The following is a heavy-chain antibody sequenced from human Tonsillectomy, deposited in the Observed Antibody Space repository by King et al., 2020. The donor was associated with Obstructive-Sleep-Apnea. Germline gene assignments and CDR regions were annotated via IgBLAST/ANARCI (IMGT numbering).Heavy chain of an antibody. D-gene: IGHD3-10*01. V-gene: IGHV3-64D*09. Sequence: VQLVESGGGLVQPGGSLRLSCSASGFTFSSYAMHWVRQAPGKGLEYVSAISSNWGSTYYADSVNVRFTISRENPKNTLYLQMSSWRAEYTAVCYCFPGPYYYGSGSQGYFDYWGQGTLVTVSS. CDR1: GFTFSSYA. CDR2: ISSNWGST. J-gene: IGHJ4*02. CDR3: FPGPYYYGSGSQGYFDY.